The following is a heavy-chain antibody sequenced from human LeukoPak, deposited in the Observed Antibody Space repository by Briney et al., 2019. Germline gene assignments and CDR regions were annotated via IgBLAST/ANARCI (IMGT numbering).Heavy chain of an antibody. CDR2: IYYSGST. J-gene: IGHJ4*02. CDR1: GGSISSSSYY. Sequence: PSETLSLTCTVSGGSISSSSYYWGWIRQPPGKGLEWIGSIYYSGSTYYNPSLKSQVTISVDKSKNQCSLKLSSVTAADTAVYYCASNIVLMVYAMDYWGQGTLVTVSS. D-gene: IGHD2-8*01. CDR3: ASNIVLMVYAMDY. V-gene: IGHV4-39*01.